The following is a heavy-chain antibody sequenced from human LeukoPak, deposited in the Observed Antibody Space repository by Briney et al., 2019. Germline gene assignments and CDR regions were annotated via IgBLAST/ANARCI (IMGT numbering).Heavy chain of an antibody. CDR2: ISTTGSA. J-gene: IGHJ5*02. V-gene: IGHV4-61*02. CDR3: ARELDHASNWFDP. Sequence: SETLSLTCTVSGGSISRGAYYWSWIRQSAGKGLEWIGRISTTGSASYNPPRKSRVAISLDTSKSQFSLMLSSVTAADTAVYYCARELDHASNWFDPWGQGILVTVSS. CDR1: GGSISRGAYY. D-gene: IGHD1-14*01.